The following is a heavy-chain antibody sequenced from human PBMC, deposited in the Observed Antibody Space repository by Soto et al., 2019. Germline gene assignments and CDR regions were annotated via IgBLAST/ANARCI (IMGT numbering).Heavy chain of an antibody. CDR1: GGSISSGDYY. D-gene: IGHD4-4*01. CDR2: IYYSGST. Sequence: QVQLQESGPGLVKPSQTLSLTCTVSGGSISSGDYYWSWIRQPPGKGLEWFGYIYYSGSTYANPSLKSRVTISVDTSKNQFSLKLSSVTAADTAVYYCARDLSYSHRDAFDIWGQGTMVTVSS. V-gene: IGHV4-30-4*01. CDR3: ARDLSYSHRDAFDI. J-gene: IGHJ3*02.